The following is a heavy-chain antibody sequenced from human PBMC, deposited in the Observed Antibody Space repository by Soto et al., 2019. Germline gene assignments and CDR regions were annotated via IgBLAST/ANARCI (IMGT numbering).Heavy chain of an antibody. J-gene: IGHJ4*02. CDR1: GFTFSSYS. D-gene: IGHD3-16*02. CDR3: ARDLILTWASFDY. V-gene: IGHV3-21*04. CDR2: ISSSSSYI. Sequence: GGSLRLSCAASGFTFSSYSMNWVRQAPGKGLEWVSSISSSSSYIYYADSVKGRFTISRDNAKNSLYLQMNSLRADDTAVYYCARDLILTWASFDYWGQGTLVTVSS.